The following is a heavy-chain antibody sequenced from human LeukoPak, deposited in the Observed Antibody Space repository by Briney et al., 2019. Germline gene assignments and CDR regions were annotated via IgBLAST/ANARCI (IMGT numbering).Heavy chain of an antibody. CDR1: GFTSNNYA. Sequence: GGSLRLSCAASGFTSNNYAMSWVRQAPGKGREWVSSVSGSGAKIHYADSVKGRFTISRDNSKSTLYLQMNSLRAEDTALYYCATSYYDFWTGLDYWGQGTLVTVSS. J-gene: IGHJ4*02. CDR2: VSGSGAKI. D-gene: IGHD3-3*01. CDR3: ATSYYDFWTGLDY. V-gene: IGHV3-23*01.